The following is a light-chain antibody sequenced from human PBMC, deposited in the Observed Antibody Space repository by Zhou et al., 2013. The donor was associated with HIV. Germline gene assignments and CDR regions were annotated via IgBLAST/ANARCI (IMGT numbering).Light chain of an antibody. CDR3: QQYDDLTLFT. Sequence: DIQMTQSPSTLSASVGDRVTITCQASQDISNYVNWYQQKPGKAPKLLIYDASNLEPGVPSRFSGSGSGTDFTFTISSLQPEDIATYFCQQYDDLTLFTFGQGHDW. CDR2: DAS. CDR1: QDISNY. J-gene: IGKJ5*01. V-gene: IGKV1-33*01.